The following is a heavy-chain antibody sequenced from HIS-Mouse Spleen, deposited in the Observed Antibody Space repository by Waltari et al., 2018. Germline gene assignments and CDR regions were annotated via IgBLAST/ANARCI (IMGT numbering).Heavy chain of an antibody. J-gene: IGHJ3*02. CDR1: GFTFDDFA. Sequence: EVQLVESGGGLVQPGRSLRLSCAAPGFTFDDFALHGVRQAPGKGLEWVSGISWNSGSIGYADSVKGRFTISRDNAKNSLYLQMNSLRAEDTALYYCAKDISRGKGGAFDIWGQGTMVTVSS. CDR3: AKDISRGKGGAFDI. V-gene: IGHV3-9*01. D-gene: IGHD3-16*01. CDR2: ISWNSGSI.